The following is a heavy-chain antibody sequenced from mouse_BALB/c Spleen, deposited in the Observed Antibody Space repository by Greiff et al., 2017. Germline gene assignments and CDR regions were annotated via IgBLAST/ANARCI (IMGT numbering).Heavy chain of an antibody. CDR1: GFTFSDYY. CDR3: ARGDYVYAMDY. Sequence: EVKLMESGGGLVKPGGSLKLSCAASGFTFSDYYMYWVRQTPEKRLEWVATISDGGSYTYYPDSVKGRFTISRDNAKNNLYLQMSSLKSEDTAMYYCARGDYVYAMDYWGQGTSVTVSS. J-gene: IGHJ4*01. V-gene: IGHV5-4*02. D-gene: IGHD1-1*01. CDR2: ISDGGSYT.